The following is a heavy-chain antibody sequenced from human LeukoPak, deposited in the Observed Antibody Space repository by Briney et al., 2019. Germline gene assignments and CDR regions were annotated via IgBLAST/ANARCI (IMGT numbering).Heavy chain of an antibody. CDR2: IKTDGSQI. Sequence: GGSLRLSCVASGFTFSSYWMTWVRQAPGKGLEWVANIKTDGSQIYYVDSVKGRFTISRDNAKNSLYLQMNSLRAEDTAVYYCAKDILTTVTPGFDYWGQGTLVTVSS. D-gene: IGHD4-11*01. V-gene: IGHV3-7*03. CDR1: GFTFSSYW. CDR3: AKDILTTVTPGFDY. J-gene: IGHJ4*02.